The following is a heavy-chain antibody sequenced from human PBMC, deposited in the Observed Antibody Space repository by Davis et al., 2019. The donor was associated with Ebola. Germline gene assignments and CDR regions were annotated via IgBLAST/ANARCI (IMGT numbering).Heavy chain of an antibody. CDR2: INTNTGNP. J-gene: IGHJ3*01. CDR1: RYRFTTYG. Sequence: AASVKVSFQASRYRFTTYGLHRVRQAPGQRLEWMGWINTNTGNPTYAKGFTGRFVFSLDTSVNMAYLLINSLKSEDAAVYYCATLPEVWGQGTMVTVSS. V-gene: IGHV7-4-1*04. CDR3: ATLPEV.